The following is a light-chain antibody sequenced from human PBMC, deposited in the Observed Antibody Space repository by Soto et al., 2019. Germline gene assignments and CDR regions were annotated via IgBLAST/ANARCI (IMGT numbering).Light chain of an antibody. V-gene: IGKV3-20*01. CDR3: QQYGSSTWT. CDR1: QSVSSSF. Sequence: EIVLTQSPGTLSLSPGERATLSCRASQSVSSSFLAWYQQKPGQAPRLLIYGASSSATGIPDRFSGSGSGTDFTLTISRLEPEDFAVYYCQQYGSSTWTFSQGTKVDIK. CDR2: GAS. J-gene: IGKJ1*01.